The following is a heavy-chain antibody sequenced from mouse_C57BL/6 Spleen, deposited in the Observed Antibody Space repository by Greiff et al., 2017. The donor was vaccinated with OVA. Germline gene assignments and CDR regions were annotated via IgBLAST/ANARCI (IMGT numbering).Heavy chain of an antibody. J-gene: IGHJ4*01. V-gene: IGHV1-39*01. D-gene: IGHD1-1*01. Sequence: VQLKESGPELVKPGASVKISCKASGYSFTDYNMNWVKQSNGKSLEWIGVINPNYGTTSYNQKFKGKATLTVDQSSSTAYMQLNSLTSEDSAVYYCARSVGYGSSLYYYAMDDWGQGTSVNVSS. CDR1: GYSFTDYN. CDR3: ARSVGYGSSLYYYAMDD. CDR2: INPNYGTT.